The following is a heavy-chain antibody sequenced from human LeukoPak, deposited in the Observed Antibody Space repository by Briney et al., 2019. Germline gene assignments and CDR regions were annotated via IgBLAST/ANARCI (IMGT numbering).Heavy chain of an antibody. CDR2: VSGRGDST. CDR3: AKGDAYSSGSYFEY. J-gene: IGHJ4*02. D-gene: IGHD3-10*01. Sequence: GGSLRLSCAASGFTFNSYAMSWVRQAPGKGLEWVPGVSGRGDSTYYADSVKGRFTISRDNSKNTLYLQMNSLRADDTAVYYCAKGDAYSSGSYFEYWRRGALVTVSS. V-gene: IGHV3-23*01. CDR1: GFTFNSYA.